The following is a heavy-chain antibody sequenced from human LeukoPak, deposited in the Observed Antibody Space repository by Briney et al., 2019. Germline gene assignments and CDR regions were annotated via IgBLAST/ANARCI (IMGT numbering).Heavy chain of an antibody. CDR1: RFPLSVAA. CDR3: AKDIQLST. J-gene: IGHJ3*01. CDR2: SGASGEST. D-gene: IGHD5-24*01. V-gene: IGHV3-23*01. Sequence: TGGALRLSCAAPRFPLSVAALTGVRPAPREGLEWVSLSGASGESTYYADSVKGRFTISRDNSKNTLSLQMNSLRVEDTAMYFCAKDIQLSTRGLGTMVTVSS.